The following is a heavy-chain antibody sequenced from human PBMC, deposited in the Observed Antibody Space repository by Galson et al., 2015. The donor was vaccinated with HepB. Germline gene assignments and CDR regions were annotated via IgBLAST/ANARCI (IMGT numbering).Heavy chain of an antibody. CDR1: GFTFSDYY. CDR3: AREPPGYSDSESLFDY. CDR2: ISFSGSSI. Sequence: SLRLSCAASGFTFSDYYMTWIRQAPGKGLECVSYISFSGSSIVYADSVKGQFTISRDNANNALYLKMNSLRAEDTAVYYCAREPPGYSDSESLFDYWGQGTLVTVSS. J-gene: IGHJ4*02. V-gene: IGHV3-11*01. D-gene: IGHD5-12*01.